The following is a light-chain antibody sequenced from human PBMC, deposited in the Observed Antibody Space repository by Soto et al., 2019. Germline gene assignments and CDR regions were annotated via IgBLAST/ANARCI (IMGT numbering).Light chain of an antibody. CDR3: QQYGNSPLT. J-gene: IGKJ4*01. CDR1: QSVSSTY. V-gene: IGKV3-20*01. CDR2: DAS. Sequence: EIVMTQSPAALSVSPGERATLSCRASQSVSSTYLAWYQQKPGQAPRLLIYDASSRATGIPDRFSGSGSGTDFTLTINRLEPEDFAVYYCQQYGNSPLTFGGGTKVDIK.